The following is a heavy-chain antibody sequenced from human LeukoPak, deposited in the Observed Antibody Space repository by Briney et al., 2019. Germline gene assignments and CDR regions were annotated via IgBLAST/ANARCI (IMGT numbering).Heavy chain of an antibody. V-gene: IGHV3-11*04. CDR2: ISSSGSTI. J-gene: IGHJ4*02. Sequence: GGSLRLSCAASGFTFSDSYMSWIRQAPGKGLEWVSYISSSGSTIYYADSVKGRFTISRDNARKSLYLQMNGLRAEDTAVYYCARRGYYSGFDYWGQGTLVTVSS. D-gene: IGHD3-3*01. CDR1: GFTFSDSY. CDR3: ARRGYYSGFDY.